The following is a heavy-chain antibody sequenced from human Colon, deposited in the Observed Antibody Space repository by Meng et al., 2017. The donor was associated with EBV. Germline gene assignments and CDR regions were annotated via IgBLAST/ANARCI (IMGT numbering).Heavy chain of an antibody. CDR2: ISAIGNT. D-gene: IGHD4-23*01. J-gene: IGHJ1*01. CDR1: GFTFTSYV. V-gene: IGHV3-23*01. Sequence: EVQLLESGGGLVQPGGSLRLSCVASGFTFTSYVMRWVRQAPGKGLEWVSTISAIGNTYYAASVKGRFTISRDISKNTLYLQMNDLRAEDTAVYYCAKGGGNSAAEYFQHWGQGTLVTVSS. CDR3: AKGGGNSAAEYFQH.